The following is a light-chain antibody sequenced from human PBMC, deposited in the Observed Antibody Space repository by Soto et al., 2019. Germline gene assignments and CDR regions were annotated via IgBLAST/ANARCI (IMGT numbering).Light chain of an antibody. J-gene: IGKJ4*01. Sequence: DIQLTQSPSSLSASVGDRVTITCRASQGVNFWLAWYQQKPGRAPKLLIHAATTLESGVPSRFSGSKSGTDFTLTIASLQPEDVASYYCQQYGDPPLTFGGGTKVDIX. CDR1: QGVNFW. V-gene: IGKV1D-16*01. CDR3: QQYGDPPLT. CDR2: AAT.